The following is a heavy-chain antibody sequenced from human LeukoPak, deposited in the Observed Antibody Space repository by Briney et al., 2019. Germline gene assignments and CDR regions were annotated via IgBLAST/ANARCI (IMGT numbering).Heavy chain of an antibody. D-gene: IGHD2-15*01. V-gene: IGHV5-51*01. J-gene: IGHJ4*02. CDR2: IFPGDSDT. CDR3: ARQKDGYFDY. CDR1: GYSFSSYW. Sequence: GESLKISCKGSGYSFSSYWIAWVRQLPGKGLEWMGIIFPGDSDTRYSPSFQGQITISADKSISTAFLQWSSLKAPDSAMNYCARQKDGYFDYWGQGTLVTVSS.